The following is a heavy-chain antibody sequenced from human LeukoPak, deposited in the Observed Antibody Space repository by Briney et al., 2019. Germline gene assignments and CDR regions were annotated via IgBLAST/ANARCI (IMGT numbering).Heavy chain of an antibody. CDR3: ARSVEDLGAFDI. CDR2: MNPNSGNT. CDR1: GYTFTSYD. D-gene: IGHD2-15*01. Sequence: AASVKVSCKASGYTFTSYDINWVRQATGQGREWMGWMNPNSGNTGYAQKFQGRVTITRNTSISTAYMELSSLRSEDTAVYYCARSVEDLGAFDIWGQGTMVTVSS. J-gene: IGHJ3*02. V-gene: IGHV1-8*03.